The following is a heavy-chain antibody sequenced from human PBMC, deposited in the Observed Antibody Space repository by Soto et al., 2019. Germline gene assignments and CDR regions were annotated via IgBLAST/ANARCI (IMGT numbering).Heavy chain of an antibody. Sequence: QVQVVESGGGVVQPGRSLRLSCAASGFTFSTYVMHWVRQAPGKGLEWVAVIWYDGSNRHYVDSVKGRFTISRDNSKNTLYLQMNSLRAEDTAMYYCAREVSGMGFFDYWGQGTLVTVSS. J-gene: IGHJ4*02. CDR2: IWYDGSNR. D-gene: IGHD1-20*01. CDR1: GFTFSTYV. V-gene: IGHV3-33*01. CDR3: AREVSGMGFFDY.